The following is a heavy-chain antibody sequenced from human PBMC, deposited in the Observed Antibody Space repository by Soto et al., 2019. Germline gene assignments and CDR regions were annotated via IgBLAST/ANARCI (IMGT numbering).Heavy chain of an antibody. CDR1: GYTFTSTY. Sequence: ASVKVSCKASGYTFTSTYVTWVRQAPGRGLEWVGWISPDNGNTNYAQKFQGRVTLTTDTSTNTVYMELRSLSPDDTAVYYCARGGGAHYRFDPWGQGTLVTVSS. CDR2: ISPDNGNT. D-gene: IGHD1-26*01. J-gene: IGHJ5*02. CDR3: ARGGGAHYRFDP. V-gene: IGHV1-18*01.